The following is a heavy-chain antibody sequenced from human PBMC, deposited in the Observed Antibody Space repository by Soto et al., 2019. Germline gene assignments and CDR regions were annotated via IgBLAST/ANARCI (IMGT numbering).Heavy chain of an antibody. D-gene: IGHD3-22*01. CDR3: ARGLTFYDSSGYYPIPQFDY. J-gene: IGHJ4*02. CDR2: ISSSSSTI. V-gene: IGHV3-48*02. Sequence: GGSLRLSCAASGFTFSSYSMNWVRQAPGKGLEWVSYISSSSSTIYYADSVKGRFTISRDNAKNSLYLKMNSLRDEDTAVYYCARGLTFYDSSGYYPIPQFDYWGQGTLVTVSS. CDR1: GFTFSSYS.